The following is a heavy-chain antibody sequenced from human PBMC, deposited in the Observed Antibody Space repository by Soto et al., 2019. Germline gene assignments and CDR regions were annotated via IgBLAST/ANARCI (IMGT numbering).Heavy chain of an antibody. Sequence: GGSLRLSCAASGFTFSSYGMHWVRQAPGKGLEWVALIWFDGSDKYYTESVKGRFTISRDNSKSTLYLQMNSLRAEDTAVYYCARLYCSASSCYSVGAFDIRGQGTMVTVS. CDR1: GFTFSSYG. V-gene: IGHV3-33*01. CDR2: IWFDGSDK. D-gene: IGHD2-15*01. J-gene: IGHJ3*02. CDR3: ARLYCSASSCYSVGAFDI.